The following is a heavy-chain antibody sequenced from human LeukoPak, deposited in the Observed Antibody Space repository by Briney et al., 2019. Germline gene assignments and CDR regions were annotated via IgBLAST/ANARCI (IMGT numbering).Heavy chain of an antibody. D-gene: IGHD6-25*01. CDR2: ISGSGGST. Sequence: PGGSLRLSCAASGFTFSSYAMSWVRQAPGKGLEWVSAISGSGGSTYYADSVEGRFTISRDNSKNTLYLQMNSLRAEDTAVYYCAHISSGWPDYWGQGTLVTVSS. CDR1: GFTFSSYA. CDR3: AHISSGWPDY. V-gene: IGHV3-23*01. J-gene: IGHJ4*02.